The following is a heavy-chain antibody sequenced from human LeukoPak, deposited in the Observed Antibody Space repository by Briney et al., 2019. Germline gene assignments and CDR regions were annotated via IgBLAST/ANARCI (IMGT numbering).Heavy chain of an antibody. D-gene: IGHD3-9*01. J-gene: IGHJ3*02. CDR2: IYYSGST. V-gene: IGHV4-39*07. CDR1: GGSISSSTYY. Sequence: PETLSLTCTVSGGSISSSTYYWGWIRQPPGKGLEWIGSIYYSGSTYYNPSLKSRVTISVGTSKNQFSLKLSSVTAADTAVYYCARMADILTGYYAFDIWGRGTMVTVSS. CDR3: ARMADILTGYYAFDI.